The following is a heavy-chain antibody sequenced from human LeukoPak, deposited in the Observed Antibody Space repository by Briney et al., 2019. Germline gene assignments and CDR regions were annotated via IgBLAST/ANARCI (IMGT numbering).Heavy chain of an antibody. CDR2: ISYDGSNK. D-gene: IGHD3-22*01. V-gene: IGHV3-30*04. Sequence: GRSLRLSCAASGFTFSSKTMHWVRQAPGKGLEWVAVISYDGSNKYYADSVKGRFTISRDNAKNSLYLQMNSLRAEDTAVYYCSGDSSGYYYASFDYWGQGTLVTVSS. J-gene: IGHJ4*02. CDR1: GFTFSSKT. CDR3: SGDSSGYYYASFDY.